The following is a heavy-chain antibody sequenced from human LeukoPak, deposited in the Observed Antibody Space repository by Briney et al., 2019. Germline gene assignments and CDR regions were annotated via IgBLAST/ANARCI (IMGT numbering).Heavy chain of an antibody. CDR2: LYYSGIA. D-gene: IGHD2-21*01. CDR3: ARHVYCGGNCYRDDYYYYIDV. Sequence: SETLSLTCTVSGGSISSPNSYWGWIRQPRGKGLEWIASLYYSGIAYHIPSLKSRVTISVDSSKNQFSLKLYSVTAADSAVYYCARHVYCGGNCYRDDYYYYIDVWGTGTTVTVSS. J-gene: IGHJ6*03. V-gene: IGHV4-39*01. CDR1: GGSISSPNSY.